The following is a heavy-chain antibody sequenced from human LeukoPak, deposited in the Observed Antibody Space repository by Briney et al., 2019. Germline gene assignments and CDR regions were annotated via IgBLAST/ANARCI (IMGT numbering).Heavy chain of an antibody. CDR2: FDPEDGET. D-gene: IGHD1-26*01. J-gene: IGHJ6*02. Sequence: GASEKVSCKVSGYTLTELSMHWVRQAPGKGLEWMGGFDPEDGETIYAQKFQGRVTMTEDTSTDTAYMELSSLRSEDTAVYYCATVEAAPRAGIVGATAYYYGMDVWGQGTTVTVSS. CDR3: ATVEAAPRAGIVGATAYYYGMDV. CDR1: GYTLTELS. V-gene: IGHV1-24*01.